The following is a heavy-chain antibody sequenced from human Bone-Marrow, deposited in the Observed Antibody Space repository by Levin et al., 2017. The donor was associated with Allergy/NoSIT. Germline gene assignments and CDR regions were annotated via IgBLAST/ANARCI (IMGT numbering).Heavy chain of an antibody. CDR3: ARIKWRLTGYYIDY. CDR1: GFTFSDYY. D-gene: IGHD3-9*01. V-gene: IGHV3-11*03. Sequence: PGGSLRLSCAASGFTFSDYYMSWIRQAPRQGLEWLSYISGSSSYTNNADSVKGRFTISRDNTKNSLYLQMNSLRAEDTAVYYCARIKWRLTGYYIDYWGQGTLVTVSS. CDR2: ISGSSSYT. J-gene: IGHJ4*02.